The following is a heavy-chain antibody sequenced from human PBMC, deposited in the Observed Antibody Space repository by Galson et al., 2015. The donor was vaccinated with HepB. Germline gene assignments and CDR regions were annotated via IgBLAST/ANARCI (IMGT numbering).Heavy chain of an antibody. J-gene: IGHJ4*02. CDR1: GYSFTSYW. CDR2: IDPSDSYT. V-gene: IGHV5-10-1*01. D-gene: IGHD3-22*01. Sequence: QSGAEVKKPGESLRISCKGSGYSFTSYWISWVRQMPGKGLEWMGRIDPSDSYTNYSPSFQGHVTISADKSISTAYLQWSSLKASDTAMYYWARQSGYYDSSGYYSTAFDYWGQGTLVTVSS. CDR3: ARQSGYYDSSGYYSTAFDY.